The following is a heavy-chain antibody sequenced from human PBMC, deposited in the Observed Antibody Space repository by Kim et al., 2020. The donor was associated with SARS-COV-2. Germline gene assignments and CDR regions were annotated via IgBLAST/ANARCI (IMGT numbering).Heavy chain of an antibody. D-gene: IGHD6-13*01. J-gene: IGHJ4*02. Sequence: SETLSLTCTVSGGSISSYYWSWIRQPPGKGLEWIGYIYYSGSTNYNPSLKSRVTISVDTSKNQFSLKLSSVTAADTAVYYCARVVAAAGTVDCWGQGTLVTVSS. V-gene: IGHV4-59*01. CDR1: GGSISSYY. CDR3: ARVVAAAGTVDC. CDR2: IYYSGST.